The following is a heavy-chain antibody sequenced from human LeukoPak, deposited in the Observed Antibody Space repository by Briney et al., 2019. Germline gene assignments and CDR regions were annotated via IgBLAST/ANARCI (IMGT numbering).Heavy chain of an antibody. D-gene: IGHD6-13*01. CDR1: GFTVSSNY. V-gene: IGHV3-53*01. Sequence: GGSLRLSCAASGFTVSSNYMSWVRQAPGKGVEGGSIIYSGATTSYADSVKGPFTISRDNSKNTLYLQMNSLGAQDTAVYYCARDELGIAAAGTYYYMDVWGKGTTVTVSS. CDR3: ARDELGIAAAGTYYYMDV. J-gene: IGHJ6*03. CDR2: IYSGATT.